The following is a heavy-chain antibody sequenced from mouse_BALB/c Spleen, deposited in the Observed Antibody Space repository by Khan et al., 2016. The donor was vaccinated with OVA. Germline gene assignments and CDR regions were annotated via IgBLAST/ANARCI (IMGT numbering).Heavy chain of an antibody. CDR2: VSTYYGNT. CDR1: DYTFTDYP. D-gene: IGHD2-3*01. J-gene: IGHJ3*01. V-gene: IGHV1S137*01. Sequence: VQLQESGPELVRPGVSVKISCKGPDYTFTDYPMHWVRQSHVKSLAWIGAVSTYYGNTNYNQKFKSKTIMTVDKSSSTAYMELARLTSEDSAIYYCVRDDGYSLFAYWGQGTLVTVSA. CDR3: VRDDGYSLFAY.